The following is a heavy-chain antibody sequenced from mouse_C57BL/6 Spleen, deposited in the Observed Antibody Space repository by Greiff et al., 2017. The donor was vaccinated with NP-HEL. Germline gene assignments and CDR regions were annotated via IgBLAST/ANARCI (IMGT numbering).Heavy chain of an antibody. CDR3: ARAETAQARGFAY. CDR2: IYPGDGDT. D-gene: IGHD3-2*02. Sequence: QVQLKQSGAELVKPGASVKISCKASGYAFSSYWMNWVKQRPGKGLEWIGQIYPGDGDTNYNGKFKGKATLTADKSSSTAYMQLSSLTSEDSAVYFCARAETAQARGFAYWGQGTLVTVSA. V-gene: IGHV1-80*01. J-gene: IGHJ3*01. CDR1: GYAFSSYW.